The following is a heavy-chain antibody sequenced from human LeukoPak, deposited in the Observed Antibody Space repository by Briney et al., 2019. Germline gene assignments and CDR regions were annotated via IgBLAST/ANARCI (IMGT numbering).Heavy chain of an antibody. CDR2: IWSDGSNK. J-gene: IGHJ4*02. Sequence: GRSLRLSCAASGFTFSSYGMHWVRQTPGKGLEWVAIIWSDGSNKYYADSEKGRFTISRDNSKNTLYLQMNSLRAEDTAVYYCARGSGSFSGGFDYGGQGTLVTVSS. D-gene: IGHD1-26*01. CDR1: GFTFSSYG. CDR3: ARGSGSFSGGFDY. V-gene: IGHV3-33*01.